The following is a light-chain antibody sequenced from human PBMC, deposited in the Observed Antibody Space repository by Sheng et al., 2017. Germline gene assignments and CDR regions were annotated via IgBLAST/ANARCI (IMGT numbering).Light chain of an antibody. J-gene: IGLJ1*01. CDR1: NSNIGAGYN. Sequence: QSVLTQPPSVSGALGQRVTISCTGSNSNIGAGYNVHWYKQLPGTAPQLLIFANTNRPAGVPDRVSGSRSGSSASLVITGLQAEDEADYYCQSYDRSLGGSGVFGPGTKLSVL. V-gene: IGLV1-40*01. CDR2: ANT. CDR3: QSYDRSLGGSGV.